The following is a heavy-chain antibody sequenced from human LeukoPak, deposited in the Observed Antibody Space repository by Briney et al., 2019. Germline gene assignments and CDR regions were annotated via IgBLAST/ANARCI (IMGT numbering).Heavy chain of an antibody. J-gene: IGHJ4*02. Sequence: PGGSLRLSCAASGFTVSSNYMSWVRQAQGKGLEWVSVFYSGGSRYYADSVKGRFTISRDNSKNTLYLQMNSLRAEDTAVYYCANSGMVRGVEAHPISRMGGDYWGQGTLVTVSS. CDR1: GFTVSSNY. CDR3: ANSGMVRGVEAHPISRMGGDY. CDR2: FYSGGSR. V-gene: IGHV3-53*01. D-gene: IGHD3-10*01.